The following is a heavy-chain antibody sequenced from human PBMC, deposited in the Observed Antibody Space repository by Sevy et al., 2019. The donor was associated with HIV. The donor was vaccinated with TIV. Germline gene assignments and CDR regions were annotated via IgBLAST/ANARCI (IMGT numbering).Heavy chain of an antibody. V-gene: IGHV4-4*02. CDR3: AQRIQTWIDP. J-gene: IGHJ5*02. CDR1: GVSISTNNW. Sequence: SETLSLTCDVSGVSISTNNWWTWVRQSPGKGLEWIGEIHHSGRTNHNPSLKSRVTMSVDTSKKQFSLKLNSVTAADTAVYYCAQRIQTWIDPWGQGTLVTVSS. CDR2: IHHSGRT.